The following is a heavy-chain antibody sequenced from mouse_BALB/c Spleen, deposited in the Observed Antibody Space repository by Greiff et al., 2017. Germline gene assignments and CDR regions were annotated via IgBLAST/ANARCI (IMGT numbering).Heavy chain of an antibody. CDR3: EQGGNYAMDD. CDR1: GFNIKDYY. CDR2: IDPENGDT. J-gene: IGHJ4*01. Sequence: VQLQQSGAELVRSGASVKLSCTASGFNIKDYYMHWVKQRPEQGLEWIGWIDPENGDTEYAPKFQGKATMTADTSSNTAYLQLSSLTSEDTAVYYCEQGGNYAMDDWGQGTSVTVSS. V-gene: IGHV14-4*02.